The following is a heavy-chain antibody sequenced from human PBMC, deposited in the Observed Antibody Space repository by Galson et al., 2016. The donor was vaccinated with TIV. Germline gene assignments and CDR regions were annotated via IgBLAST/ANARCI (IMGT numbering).Heavy chain of an antibody. D-gene: IGHD4-17*01. CDR1: GYTFITYD. J-gene: IGHJ6*02. CDR3: ATPAYGSYYYGLDN. V-gene: IGHV1-8*01. Sequence: SVKVSCKASGYTFITYDINWARQAAGQGLEWMGWMNPISGDTGYAQKFQGRLIMTRNISVSTAYMELSSLRSEDTAVYYCATPAYGSYYYGLDNRGQGTTVTVSS. CDR2: MNPISGDT.